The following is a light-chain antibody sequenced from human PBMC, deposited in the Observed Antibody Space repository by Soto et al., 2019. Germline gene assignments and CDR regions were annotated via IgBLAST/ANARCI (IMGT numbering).Light chain of an antibody. J-gene: IGLJ1*01. CDR2: EVS. CDR3: CSYAGSSTYV. Sequence: QSVLTQPASVSGSPGQSITISCTGTSSGVGSYNLVSWYQQHPGKAPKLMIYEVSKRPSGVSNRFSGSKSGNTASLTISGLRVENEADYYCCSYAGSSTYVFGTGTKVTVL. V-gene: IGLV2-23*02. CDR1: SSGVGSYNL.